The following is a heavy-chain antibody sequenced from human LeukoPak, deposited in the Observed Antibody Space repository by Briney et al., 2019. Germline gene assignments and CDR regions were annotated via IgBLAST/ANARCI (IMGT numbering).Heavy chain of an antibody. J-gene: IGHJ6*03. CDR3: ARRPRGGRGYYYMDV. CDR1: GGSFSGYY. V-gene: IGHV4-34*01. Sequence: TSETLSLTCAVYGGSFSGYYWSWIRQPPGKGLEWIGEINHSGSTNYNPSLKSRVTISVDTSKNQFSLKLSAVTAADTAVYYCARRPRGGRGYYYMDVWGKGTTVTISS. CDR2: INHSGST. D-gene: IGHD3-10*01.